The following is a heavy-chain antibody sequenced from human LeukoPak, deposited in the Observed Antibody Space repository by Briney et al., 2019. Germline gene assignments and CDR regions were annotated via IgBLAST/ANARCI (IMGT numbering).Heavy chain of an antibody. CDR3: AKSQDYYDSSGYCDY. J-gene: IGHJ4*02. V-gene: IGHV3-30*18. CDR1: GFTFSSYG. CDR2: ISYDGSNK. D-gene: IGHD3-22*01. Sequence: GRSLRLSCAASGFTFSSYGMHWVRQAPGKGLEWVAVISYDGSNKYYADSVKGRFTISRDNSKNTLYLQMNSLRAEDTAVYYCAKSQDYYDSSGYCDYWGQGTLVTVSS.